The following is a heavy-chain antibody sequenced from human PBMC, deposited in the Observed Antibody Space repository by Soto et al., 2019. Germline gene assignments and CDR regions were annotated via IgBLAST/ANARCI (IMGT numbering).Heavy chain of an antibody. CDR2: IYNNRSF. J-gene: IGHJ4*02. V-gene: IGHV4-61*01. CDR3: ARVPLDYSNSHYFDF. D-gene: IGHD6-6*01. Sequence: TVSGGSVSSGSFYWSWIRQPPGKGLEWVGFIYNNRSFNYNPSLKSRVTISVATSKHQFSLKLSSVTAADTAVYYCARVPLDYSNSHYFDFWGQGALVTVSS. CDR1: GGSVSSGSFY.